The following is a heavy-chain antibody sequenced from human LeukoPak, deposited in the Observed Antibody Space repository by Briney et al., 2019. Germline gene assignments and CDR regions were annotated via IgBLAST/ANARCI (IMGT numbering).Heavy chain of an antibody. CDR2: FYHGGST. CDR1: GYSISTGYY. D-gene: IGHD5-18*01. CDR3: ARDLGYSYGHGWFDP. V-gene: IGHV4-38-2*02. Sequence: DPSETLSLTCTVSGYSISTGYYWDWIRQPPGKGLEWIGTFYHGGSTYYNPSLKSRVTISVDTSKNQFSLNLTSVTAADTAVYYCARDLGYSYGHGWFDPWGQGTLVTVSS. J-gene: IGHJ5*02.